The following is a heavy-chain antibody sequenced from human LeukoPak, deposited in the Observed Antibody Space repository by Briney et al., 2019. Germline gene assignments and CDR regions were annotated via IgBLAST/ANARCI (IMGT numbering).Heavy chain of an antibody. CDR3: AKGGIAVAGTSYYYYMDV. V-gene: IGHV3-23*01. CDR2: VSPSGDIT. Sequence: GGSLRLSCAASGFRFNTYWMSWVRQAPGKGLEWVSGVSPSGDITYYADSVKGRFTISRDNSKNTLYLQMNSLRAEDTAVYYCAKGGIAVAGTSYYYYMDVWGKGTTVTISS. CDR1: GFRFNTYW. D-gene: IGHD6-19*01. J-gene: IGHJ6*03.